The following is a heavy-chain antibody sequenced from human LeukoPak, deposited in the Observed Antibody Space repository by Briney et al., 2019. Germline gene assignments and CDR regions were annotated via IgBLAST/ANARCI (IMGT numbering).Heavy chain of an antibody. V-gene: IGHV4-59*10. Sequence: SETLSLTCAVYGGSFSGYYWSWIRQPAGKGLEWIGRLYTSGSANYNPSLKSRVTISVDTSKNQFSLKLSSVTAADTAVYYCARASRGEGAFDIWGQGTMVTVSS. J-gene: IGHJ3*02. CDR2: LYTSGSA. CDR1: GGSFSGYY. CDR3: ARASRGEGAFDI. D-gene: IGHD3-22*01.